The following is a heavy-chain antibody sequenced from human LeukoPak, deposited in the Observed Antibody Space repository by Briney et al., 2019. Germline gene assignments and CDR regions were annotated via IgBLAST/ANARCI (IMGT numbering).Heavy chain of an antibody. J-gene: IGHJ4*02. V-gene: IGHV3-21*01. Sequence: GGSLRLSCAASGFTFSSYSMNWVRQAPGKGLEWVSSISSSSSYIYHADSVKGRFTISRDNAKNSLYLQMNSLRAEDTALYYCAKDQYRRGIATMPGNIFDYWGQGSLVTVSS. D-gene: IGHD5-24*01. CDR1: GFTFSSYS. CDR3: AKDQYRRGIATMPGNIFDY. CDR2: ISSSSSYI.